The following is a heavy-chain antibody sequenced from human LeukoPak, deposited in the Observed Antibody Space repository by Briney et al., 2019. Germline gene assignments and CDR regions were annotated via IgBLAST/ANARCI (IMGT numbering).Heavy chain of an antibody. CDR3: ARRAGEYSHPYDY. CDR1: GFTFSSYA. V-gene: IGHV3-53*01. Sequence: GGSLRLSCAASGFTFSSYAMHWVRQAPGKGLEWVSFIYSGGNTHYSDSMKGRFTISRDNSKNTLYLQMNSLRAEDTAVYYCARRAGEYSHPYDYWGQGTLVTVSS. CDR2: IYSGGNT. D-gene: IGHD2/OR15-2a*01. J-gene: IGHJ4*02.